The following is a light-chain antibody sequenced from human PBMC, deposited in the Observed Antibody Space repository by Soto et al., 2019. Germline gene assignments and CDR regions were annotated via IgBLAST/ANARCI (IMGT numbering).Light chain of an antibody. CDR3: QQYNNWPPYT. CDR2: GAS. V-gene: IGKV3-15*01. J-gene: IGKJ2*01. CDR1: QSVSSN. Sequence: EIVMTQSPATLSVSPGERATLSCRASQSVSSNLAWYQQKPGQAPRLLIYGASTRATGIPARFSGSGSGTEFTITISSLKSEDFAVYYGQQYNNWPPYTFGQRTKLESK.